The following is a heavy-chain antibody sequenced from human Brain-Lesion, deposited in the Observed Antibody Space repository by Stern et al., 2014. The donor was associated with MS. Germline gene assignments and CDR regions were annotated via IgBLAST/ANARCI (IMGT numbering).Heavy chain of an antibody. D-gene: IGHD1-26*01. CDR3: ATLSPGAGGNYYRHFDY. V-gene: IGHV1-24*01. J-gene: IGHJ4*02. CDR2: FDPEDGET. CDR1: GYTLTELS. Sequence: QVQLGQSGAEVKKPGASVKVSCKVSGYTLTELSMHWVRQAPRKGLEWMGGFDPEDGETIYAQKFQGRVTMTEDTSTDTAYMELSSLRSEDTAVYYCATLSPGAGGNYYRHFDYWGRGTLVTVSS.